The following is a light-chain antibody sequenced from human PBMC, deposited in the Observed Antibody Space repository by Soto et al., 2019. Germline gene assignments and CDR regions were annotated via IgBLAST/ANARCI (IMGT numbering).Light chain of an antibody. CDR2: AAS. CDR3: QQYGHSAPAT. V-gene: IGKV3-20*01. Sequence: EFVLTQSPDTLSLIPGETATLSCRASQSVTSNFLAWYHQKPGQAPRLLIYAASRRATGIPDRFSGSGSGTDFSLTVSRLEPEDFGMFFCQQYGHSAPATFGHGTRLEIE. J-gene: IGKJ5*01. CDR1: QSVTSNF.